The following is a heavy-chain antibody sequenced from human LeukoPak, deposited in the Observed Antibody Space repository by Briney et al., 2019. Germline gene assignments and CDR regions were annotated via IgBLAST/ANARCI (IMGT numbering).Heavy chain of an antibody. CDR1: GFTFSSYG. CDR2: IRYDGSNK. CDR3: AKGTYLLLDY. V-gene: IGHV3-30*02. J-gene: IGHJ4*02. Sequence: GGSLRLSCAASGFTFSSYGMHWVRQAPGKGLEWVAFIRYDGSNKYYADSVKGRFTISRDSSKNTLYLQMNSLRAEDTAVYYCAKGTYLLLDYWGQGTLVTVSS.